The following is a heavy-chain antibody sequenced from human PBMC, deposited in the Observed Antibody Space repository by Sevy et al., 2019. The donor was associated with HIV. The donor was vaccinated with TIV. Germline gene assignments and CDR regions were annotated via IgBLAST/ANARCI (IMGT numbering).Heavy chain of an antibody. D-gene: IGHD6-13*01. J-gene: IGHJ6*02. CDR3: ATEGSNWDTYYYYYGMDV. Sequence: GGSLRLSCAASGFTFNSYWMSWVRQAPGKGLEWVVNINQDGSEKYYVDSVKGRFTISRDNAKNSLYLQMNSLRVDDTALYYCATEGSNWDTYYYYYGMDVWGQGTTVTVSS. CDR1: GFTFNSYW. CDR2: INQDGSEK. V-gene: IGHV3-7*01.